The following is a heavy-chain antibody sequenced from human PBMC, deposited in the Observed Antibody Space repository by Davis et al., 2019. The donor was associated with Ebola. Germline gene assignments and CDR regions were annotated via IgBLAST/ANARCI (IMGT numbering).Heavy chain of an antibody. V-gene: IGHV4-38-2*02. J-gene: IGHJ4*02. CDR1: GYSISSGYY. CDR2: IYHSGST. D-gene: IGHD3-10*01. Sequence: PSETLSLTCTVSGYSISSGYYWGWIRQPPGKGLEWIGSIYHSGSTYYNPSLKSRVTISVDTSKNQFSLKLSSVTAADTAVYYCARGLGDYYGSGSYLLFDYWGQGTLVTVSS. CDR3: ARGLGDYYGSGSYLLFDY.